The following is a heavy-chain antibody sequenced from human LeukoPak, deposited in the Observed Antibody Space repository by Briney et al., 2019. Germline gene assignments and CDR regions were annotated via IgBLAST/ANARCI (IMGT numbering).Heavy chain of an antibody. J-gene: IGHJ4*02. CDR3: ARDRGTGWHHYFDL. CDR1: GFTFTGYA. Sequence: PGGSLRLSCAASGFTFTGYAMHWVRQAPGKGLECVSAISSNGGGTYYANSVKGRFTISRDNSKNTIYLQMGSLRAEDMAVYYCARDRGTGWHHYFDLWGQGTLVTVSS. CDR2: ISSNGGGT. D-gene: IGHD6-25*01. V-gene: IGHV3-64*01.